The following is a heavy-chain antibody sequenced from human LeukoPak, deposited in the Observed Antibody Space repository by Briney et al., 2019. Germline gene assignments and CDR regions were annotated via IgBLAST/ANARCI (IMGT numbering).Heavy chain of an antibody. J-gene: IGHJ4*02. V-gene: IGHV4-61*02. D-gene: IGHD3-22*01. CDR2: IYTSGST. CDR1: GGSISSGSYY. CDR3: ARSPPYDISGYVGPFLDN. Sequence: TSETLSLTCTVSGGSISSGSYYWNWIRQPAGKGLEWIGRIYTSGSTNYNLSLKSRVTISVDTSKNQFSLKMTSVTAADTAVYYCARSPPYDISGYVGPFLDNWGQGTLVTVSS.